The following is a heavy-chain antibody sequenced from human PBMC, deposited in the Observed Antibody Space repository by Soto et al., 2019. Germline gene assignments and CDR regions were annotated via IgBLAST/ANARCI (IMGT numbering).Heavy chain of an antibody. J-gene: IGHJ4*02. CDR3: TRARTVITLGYFDY. D-gene: IGHD4-17*01. CDR2: ISYDGGNE. Sequence: QVQLVESGGGVAPPGTSLRLSCSASGFTFTSYAIHWVRQPPGKGLEWVASISYDGGNEYYADFVKGRSTLSRDDSKNTVFLEMDSLRGEGTAIYYCTRARTVITLGYFDYWGPGILVTVSA. V-gene: IGHV3-30*03. CDR1: GFTFTSYA.